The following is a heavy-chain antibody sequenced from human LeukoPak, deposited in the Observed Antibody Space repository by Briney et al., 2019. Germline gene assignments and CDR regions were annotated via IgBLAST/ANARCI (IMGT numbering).Heavy chain of an antibody. CDR2: ISSNGANT. V-gene: IGHV3-64*01. D-gene: IGHD6-19*01. J-gene: IGHJ4*02. CDR3: ARELYSSGCYYFDY. Sequence: GGSLRLSCAASGFTFSTSAMHWVRQAPGKGLEYVSVISSNGANTYYVNSVKGRFTISRDNSKNTLYLQMGSLRAEDMAVYHCARELYSSGCYYFDYWGQGTLVTVSS. CDR1: GFTFSTSA.